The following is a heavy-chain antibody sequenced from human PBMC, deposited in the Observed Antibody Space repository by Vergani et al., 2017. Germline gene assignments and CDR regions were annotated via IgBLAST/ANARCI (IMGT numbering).Heavy chain of an antibody. J-gene: IGHJ4*02. D-gene: IGHD2-21*02. V-gene: IGHV1-69*13. CDR1: VGTFSSYA. CDR3: ASNSPYCGGDCYFDY. CDR2: IIPIFGTA. Sequence: QVQLVQTVAEVKKPGSSVKVSCKASVGTFSSYAISWVRQAPGQGLEWMGRIIPIFGTANYAQKFQGRVTITADESTSTAYMELSSLRSEDTAVYYCASNSPYCGGDCYFDYWGQGTLVTVSS.